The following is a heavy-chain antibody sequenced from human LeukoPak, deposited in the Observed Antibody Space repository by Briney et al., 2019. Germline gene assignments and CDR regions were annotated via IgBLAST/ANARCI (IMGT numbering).Heavy chain of an antibody. V-gene: IGHV3-7*01. Sequence: PGVSLRRSCEASTFTCSSYWMSWDRQAPGKGLEWVANMKEDGGEINYVDSVKGRFTIYRDNAKNSLFLQRNRLRVEDTAVYYCARDRGYSTFDYWGQGTLVTVSS. CDR3: ARDRGYSTFDY. J-gene: IGHJ4*02. D-gene: IGHD4-23*01. CDR1: TFTCSSYW. CDR2: MKEDGGEI.